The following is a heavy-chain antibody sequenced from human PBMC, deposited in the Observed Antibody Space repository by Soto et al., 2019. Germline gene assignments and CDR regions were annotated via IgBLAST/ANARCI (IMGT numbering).Heavy chain of an antibody. CDR1: GDSVSSNSAS. D-gene: IGHD3-22*01. CDR2: TYYRSRWYN. CDR3: ARYYYDSSGYLAFDY. V-gene: IGHV6-1*01. Sequence: SQTLSLTCGISGDSVSSNSASWNWIRQSPSRGLEWLGRTYYRSRWYNDYAVSATSRITINPDTSKNQVSLQLNSVTPEDTAMYYCARYYYDSSGYLAFDYWGQGTLVTVSS. J-gene: IGHJ4*02.